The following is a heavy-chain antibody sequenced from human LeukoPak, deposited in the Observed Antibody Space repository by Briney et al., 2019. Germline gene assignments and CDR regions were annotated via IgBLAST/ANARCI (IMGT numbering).Heavy chain of an antibody. CDR2: IYYSGST. V-gene: IGHV4-61*01. CDR3: ARDRENYCMDV. D-gene: IGHD3-10*01. Sequence: PSETLSLTCTVSGGSVSSGSYYWSWIRQPPGKGLEWIGYIYYSGSTNYNPSLKSRVTISVDTSKNQFSLKLSSVTAADTGVYYCARDRENYCMDVWGQGTTVTVSS. J-gene: IGHJ6*02. CDR1: GGSVSSGSYY.